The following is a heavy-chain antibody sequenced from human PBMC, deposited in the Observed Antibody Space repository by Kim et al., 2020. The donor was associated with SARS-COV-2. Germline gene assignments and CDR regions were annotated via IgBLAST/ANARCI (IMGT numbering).Heavy chain of an antibody. V-gene: IGHV3-21*01. CDR2: ISSSSSYI. J-gene: IGHJ6*02. D-gene: IGHD3-10*01. CDR3: ATAPRGRYYYGSGRAV. CDR1: GFTFSSYS. Sequence: GGSLRLSCAASGFTFSSYSMNWVRQAPGKGLEWVSSISSSSSYIYYADSVKGRFTISRDNAKNSLYLQMNSLRAEDTAVYYCATAPRGRYYYGSGRAVWGQGTTVTVSS.